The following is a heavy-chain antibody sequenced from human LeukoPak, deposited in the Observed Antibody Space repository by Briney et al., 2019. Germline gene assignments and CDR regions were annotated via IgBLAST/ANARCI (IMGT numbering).Heavy chain of an antibody. V-gene: IGHV3-7*01. CDR2: IKDDGSDK. CDR3: VPLNWNPPGDFDR. J-gene: IGHJ4*02. D-gene: IGHD1-20*01. CDR1: GFTFRNYW. Sequence: GGSLRLSRAASGFTFRNYWMNWVRQAPGKGLEWVANIKDDGSDKYYVDSVKGRFFITKDNAKNSLYLQMNSLRVEDTAVYYCVPLNWNPPGDFDRWGQGTLVTVSS.